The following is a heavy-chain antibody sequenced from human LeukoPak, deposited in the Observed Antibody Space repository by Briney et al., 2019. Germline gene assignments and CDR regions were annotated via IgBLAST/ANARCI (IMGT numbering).Heavy chain of an antibody. V-gene: IGHV3-53*01. CDR1: GFTVSNNY. CDR2: IYSAGRT. CDR3: AGGHEALGY. D-gene: IGHD3-10*01. Sequence: GGSLRLSCAASGFTVSNNYMSWVRQPPGKGLEWVPLIYSAGRTFYADSVKGRFTISRDNSKNTLYLQMNSLRAEDTAIYYCAGGHEALGYWGQGTLVAVAS. J-gene: IGHJ4*02.